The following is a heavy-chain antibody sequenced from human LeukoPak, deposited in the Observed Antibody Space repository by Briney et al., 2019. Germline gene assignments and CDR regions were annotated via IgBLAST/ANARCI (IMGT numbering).Heavy chain of an antibody. CDR2: SYYSGST. Sequence: SETLSLTCTLSGGSISSYYWGWIRQPPGKGLEWIGYSYYSGSTNYNPSLKSRVTISVDTSKNQFSLKLSSVTAADTAVYYCARGLSGGQWLAIYDYWGQGTLVTVSS. CDR3: ARGLSGGQWLAIYDY. D-gene: IGHD6-19*01. J-gene: IGHJ4*02. CDR1: GGSISSYY. V-gene: IGHV4-59*13.